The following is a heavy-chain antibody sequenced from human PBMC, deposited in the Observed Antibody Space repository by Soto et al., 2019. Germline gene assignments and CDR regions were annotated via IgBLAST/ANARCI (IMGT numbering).Heavy chain of an antibody. Sequence: QVQLVESGGGVVQPGRSLRLSCAASGFTFSSYGMHWVRQAPGKGLEWVAVISYDGSNKYCADSVKGRFTISRDNSKNTLYLQMNSLRAEDKAVYYCAKDIARQWLGNDYYYDGMDVWGQGTTVTVSS. CDR3: AKDIARQWLGNDYYYDGMDV. D-gene: IGHD6-19*01. J-gene: IGHJ6*02. CDR2: ISYDGSNK. V-gene: IGHV3-30*18. CDR1: GFTFSSYG.